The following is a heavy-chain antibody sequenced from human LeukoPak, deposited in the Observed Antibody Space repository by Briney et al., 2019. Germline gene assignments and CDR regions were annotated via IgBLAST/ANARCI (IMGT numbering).Heavy chain of an antibody. Sequence: GGSLRLSCAASGFTFSDYWMTWVRQAPGKGLEWVANIKRDGSEKYYVDSVKGRFTISRDNAKNSLYLQMNSLRAEDTAVYYCARTHPYYYGMDVWGQGTTVTVSS. CDR3: ARTHPYYYGMDV. V-gene: IGHV3-7*03. CDR1: GFTFSDYW. J-gene: IGHJ6*02. CDR2: IKRDGSEK.